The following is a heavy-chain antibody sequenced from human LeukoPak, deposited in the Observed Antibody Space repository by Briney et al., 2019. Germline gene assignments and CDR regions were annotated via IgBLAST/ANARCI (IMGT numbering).Heavy chain of an antibody. CDR1: GFPFSDYG. V-gene: IGHV3-30*18. J-gene: IGHJ4*02. CDR3: AKVRWGSDNALDS. CDR2: ISRDGSNK. D-gene: IGHD3-16*01. Sequence: GGSLRLSCAASGFPFSDYGMYWVRQAPGKGLEWLAVISRDGSNKYYAESVKGRITISRDNSMNTLYLQMHSLRAEDTAVYYCAKVRWGSDNALDSWGQGTLVTGSS.